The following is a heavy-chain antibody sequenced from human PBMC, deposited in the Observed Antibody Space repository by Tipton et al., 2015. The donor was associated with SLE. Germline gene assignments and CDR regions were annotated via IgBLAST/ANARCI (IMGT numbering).Heavy chain of an antibody. J-gene: IGHJ3*02. Sequence: TLSLTCTVSGGSISSSSYSWSWIRQPPGKGLEWIGYIYHSGSTYYNPSLKSRVTISVDRSKNQFSPKLSSVTAADTAAYYCAREEYGDHRAFDIWGQGTMVTVSS. CDR3: AREEYGDHRAFDI. D-gene: IGHD4-17*01. CDR1: GGSISSSSYS. V-gene: IGHV4-30-2*01. CDR2: IYHSGST.